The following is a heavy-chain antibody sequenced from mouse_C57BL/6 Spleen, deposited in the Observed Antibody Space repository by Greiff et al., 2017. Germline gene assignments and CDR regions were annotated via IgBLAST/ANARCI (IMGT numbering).Heavy chain of an antibody. D-gene: IGHD2-3*01. CDR1: GFTFSDYG. Sequence: EVKLMESGGGLVKPGGSLKLSCAASGFTFSDYGMHWVRQAPEKGLEWVAYISSGSSTIYYADTVKGRFTISRDNAKNTLFLQMTSLSSEDTAMYYCARFGGYSLYAMDYWGQGTSVTVSS. CDR2: ISSGSSTI. CDR3: ARFGGYSLYAMDY. J-gene: IGHJ4*01. V-gene: IGHV5-17*01.